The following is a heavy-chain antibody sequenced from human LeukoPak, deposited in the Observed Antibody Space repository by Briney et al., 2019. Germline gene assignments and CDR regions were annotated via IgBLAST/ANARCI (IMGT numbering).Heavy chain of an antibody. V-gene: IGHV4-38-2*02. CDR3: AREGSSWFFDY. Sequence: SETLSLTCTVSGYSISSGYCWGWVRQPPGKGLEWIGSRYHSGRTYYDPSFKSRVTISIDTSKNQFSLNLNSVTATDTAVYFCAREGSSWFFDYWGQGSLVTVSS. J-gene: IGHJ4*02. CDR1: GYSISSGYC. D-gene: IGHD6-13*01. CDR2: RYHSGRT.